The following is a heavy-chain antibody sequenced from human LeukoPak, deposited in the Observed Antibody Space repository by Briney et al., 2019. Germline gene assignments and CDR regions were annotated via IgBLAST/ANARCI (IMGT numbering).Heavy chain of an antibody. J-gene: IGHJ4*02. CDR3: ARDIYGSGSPDW. CDR2: IYYSGST. Sequence: SETLSLTCTVSGGSISSYYWSWIRQPPGKGLEWIGYIYYSGSTNYNPSLKSRVTISVDTSKNQSSLKLSSVTAADTAVYYCARDIYGSGSPDWWGQGTLVTVSS. D-gene: IGHD3-10*01. CDR1: GGSISSYY. V-gene: IGHV4-59*01.